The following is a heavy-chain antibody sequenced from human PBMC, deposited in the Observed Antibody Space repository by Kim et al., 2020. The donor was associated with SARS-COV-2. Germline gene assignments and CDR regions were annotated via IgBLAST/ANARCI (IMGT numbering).Heavy chain of an antibody. J-gene: IGHJ5*02. V-gene: IGHV1-69*04. CDR3: ARVAGYYKNWFDP. Sequence: SVKVSCKASGGTFSSYAISWVRQAPGQGLEWMGRIIPILGIANYAQKFQGRVTITADKSTSTAYMELSSLRSEDTAVYYCARVAGYYKNWFDPWGQGTLVTVS. CDR1: GGTFSSYA. CDR2: IIPILGIA. D-gene: IGHD3-22*01.